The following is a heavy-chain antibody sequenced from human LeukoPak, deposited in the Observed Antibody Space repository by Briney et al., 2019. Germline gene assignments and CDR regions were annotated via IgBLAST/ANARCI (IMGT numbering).Heavy chain of an antibody. CDR1: GYSISSGYY. Sequence: SETLSLTCTVSGYSISSGYYWGWIRQPPGKGLEWIGRIYTSGSTNYNPSLKSRVTMSVDTSKNQFSLKLSSVTAADTAVYYCARKLREPPSAFDIWGQGTMVTVSS. V-gene: IGHV4-38-2*02. CDR3: ARKLREPPSAFDI. J-gene: IGHJ3*02. D-gene: IGHD1-26*01. CDR2: IYTSGST.